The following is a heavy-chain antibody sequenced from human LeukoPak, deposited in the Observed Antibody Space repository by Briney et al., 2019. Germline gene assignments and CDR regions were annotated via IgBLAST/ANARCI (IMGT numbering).Heavy chain of an antibody. Sequence: GRSLRLSCAASGFTFSSYGMHWVRQAPGKGLEWVAVISYDGSNKYYADSMKGRFTISRDNSKNTLYLQMNSLRAEDTAVYYCAKGGTHTAMVDYWGQGTLVTVSS. J-gene: IGHJ4*02. V-gene: IGHV3-30*18. CDR3: AKGGTHTAMVDY. CDR1: GFTFSSYG. CDR2: ISYDGSNK. D-gene: IGHD5-18*01.